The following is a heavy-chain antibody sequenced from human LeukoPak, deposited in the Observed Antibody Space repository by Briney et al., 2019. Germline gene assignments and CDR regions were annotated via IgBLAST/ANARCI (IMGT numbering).Heavy chain of an antibody. CDR2: IYYSGST. Sequence: SETLSLTCTVSGGSISSYYLSWIRQPPGKGLEWIGYIYYSGSTNYNPSLKSRVTISVDTSKNQFSLKLSSVTAADTAVYYCARESNLFGVADDAFDIWRRGTMVTVSS. D-gene: IGHD3-3*01. J-gene: IGHJ3*02. CDR1: GGSISSYY. CDR3: ARESNLFGVADDAFDI. V-gene: IGHV4-59*12.